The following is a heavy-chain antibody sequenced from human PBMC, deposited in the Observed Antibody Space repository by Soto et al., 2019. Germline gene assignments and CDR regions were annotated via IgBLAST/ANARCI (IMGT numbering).Heavy chain of an antibody. CDR1: GGSISSGGYY. CDR2: IYYSGST. CDR3: ARGYCSGCSCQGAGMDV. V-gene: IGHV4-31*03. D-gene: IGHD2-15*01. Sequence: QVQLQESGPGLVKPSQTLSLTCTVSGGSISSGGYYWSWIRQHPGKGLEWIGYIYYSGSTYYNPSLKSRVTISVDTSKNQVSLKLSSVTAADTAVYYCARGYCSGCSCQGAGMDVWGQGTTVTVSS. J-gene: IGHJ6*02.